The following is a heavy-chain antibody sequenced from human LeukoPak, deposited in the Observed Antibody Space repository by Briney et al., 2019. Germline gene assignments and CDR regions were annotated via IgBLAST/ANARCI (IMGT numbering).Heavy chain of an antibody. CDR2: LSDSGAST. D-gene: IGHD5-24*01. CDR3: ARTPNRVGYSHIDF. J-gene: IGHJ4*02. V-gene: IGHV3-23*01. CDR1: GFTFTNHA. Sequence: GGSLRLSCAASGFTFTNHAMAWVRLAPGKGLEWVSTLSDSGASTYYADSVKGRFTISRDNSRNTMYLQMDSLRADDTGVYFCARTPNRVGYSHIDFWGQGALVTVSS.